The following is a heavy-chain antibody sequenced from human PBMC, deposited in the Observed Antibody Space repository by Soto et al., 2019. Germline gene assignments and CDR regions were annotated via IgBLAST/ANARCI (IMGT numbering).Heavy chain of an antibody. D-gene: IGHD6-13*01. J-gene: IGHJ4*02. Sequence: SDTLSLTCTVSGCSISSGGYYWSWIRQHPGKGLEWIGYIYYSGSTYYNSSLKSRVTISVDTSKNQFSLKLSSVTAADTAVYYCARQGAAAGTYYFAYWAQGTLVTVS. V-gene: IGHV4-31*03. CDR2: IYYSGST. CDR1: GCSISSGGYY. CDR3: ARQGAAAGTYYFAY.